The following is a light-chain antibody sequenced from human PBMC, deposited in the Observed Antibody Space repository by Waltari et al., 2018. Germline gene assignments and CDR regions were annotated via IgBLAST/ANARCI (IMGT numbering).Light chain of an antibody. CDR3: GTWDSSLSGSWV. CDR2: DNN. Sequence: QSVLTQPPSVSAAAGPKVPIPCSGSRSNVGNHYVSWSQQFPGTAPKLLSRDNNKRPSGIPDRFSGSKSATSATLDITGLQTGDEADYYCGTWDSSLSGSWVFGGGTKLTVL. V-gene: IGLV1-51*01. CDR1: RSNVGNHY. J-gene: IGLJ3*02.